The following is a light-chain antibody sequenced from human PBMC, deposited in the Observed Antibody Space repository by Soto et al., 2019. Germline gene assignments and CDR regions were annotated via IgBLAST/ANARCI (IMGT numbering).Light chain of an antibody. CDR3: ASYAGNDNFG. CDR1: SSDIGGYNY. J-gene: IGLJ3*02. CDR2: QVN. V-gene: IGLV2-8*01. Sequence: QSALTKPPSASGSPGQSVTIPCTGTSSDIGGYNYVSWYQQYPGKAPKLVIYQVNKRPSGVPDRFSGSRSGNTASLTVSGLQLEDEADYYCASYAGNDNFGFGGGTKLTVL.